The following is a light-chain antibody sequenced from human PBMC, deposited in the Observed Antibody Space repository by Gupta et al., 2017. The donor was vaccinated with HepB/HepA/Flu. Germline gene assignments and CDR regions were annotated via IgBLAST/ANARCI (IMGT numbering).Light chain of an antibody. CDR1: QSVSRK. CDR3: QHYYNWHPYA. CDR2: DAS. V-gene: IGKV3-15*01. Sequence: EIMMTQSPATLSVSPGETVILSCRASQSVSRKLAWYQQKLGQAPRLLIYDASTSSTDIPARFSGSGCGTEFTLTISSRQSEDFAIYYCQHYYNWHPYAFGPGTKLEIK. J-gene: IGKJ2*01.